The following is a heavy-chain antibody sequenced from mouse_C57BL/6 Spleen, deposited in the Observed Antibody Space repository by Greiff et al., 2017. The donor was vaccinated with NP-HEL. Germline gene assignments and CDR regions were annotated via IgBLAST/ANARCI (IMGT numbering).Heavy chain of an antibody. CDR1: GYTFTEYT. Sequence: ESGAELVKPGASVKLSCKASGYTFTEYTIHWVKQRSGQGLEWIGWFYPGSGSIKYNEKFKDKATLTADKSSSTVYMELSRLTSEDSAVYFCARHEDGYYGNYGFFAYWGQGTLVTVSA. D-gene: IGHD2-1*01. V-gene: IGHV1-62-2*01. CDR2: FYPGSGSI. J-gene: IGHJ3*01. CDR3: ARHEDGYYGNYGFFAY.